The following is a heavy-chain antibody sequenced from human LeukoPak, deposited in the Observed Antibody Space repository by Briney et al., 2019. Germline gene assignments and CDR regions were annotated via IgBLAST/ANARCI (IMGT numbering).Heavy chain of an antibody. D-gene: IGHD3-9*01. CDR3: AKAPDWLLWNY. CDR2: ISGSGGST. J-gene: IGHJ4*02. CDR1: GFTLSSYA. Sequence: PGGSLRLSCAASGFTLSSYAMSWVRQAPGKGLEWVSAISGSGGSTYYADSVKGRFTISRDNAKNTLYLQMNGLRAEDTAVYYCAKAPDWLLWNYWGQGTLVTVSS. V-gene: IGHV3-23*01.